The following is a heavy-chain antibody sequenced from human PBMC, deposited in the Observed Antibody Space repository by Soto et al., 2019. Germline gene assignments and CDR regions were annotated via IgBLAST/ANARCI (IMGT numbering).Heavy chain of an antibody. D-gene: IGHD3-22*01. V-gene: IGHV3-48*02. Sequence: GGSLRLSCGASGFTFGSYSVNWVRQAPGKGLEWVSYISSSSSTIYYADSVKGRFTISRGNAKNSLYLQMNSLRDEDTAVYYCARDINYYDSSGYWKNWFDPWGQGTRVTVSS. CDR1: GFTFGSYS. J-gene: IGHJ5*02. CDR2: ISSSSSTI. CDR3: ARDINYYDSSGYWKNWFDP.